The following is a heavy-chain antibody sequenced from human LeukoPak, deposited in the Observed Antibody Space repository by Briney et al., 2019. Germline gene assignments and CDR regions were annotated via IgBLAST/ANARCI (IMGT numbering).Heavy chain of an antibody. CDR3: ARRVGFYGSGSLNYFDP. V-gene: IGHV4-61*02. Sequence: SETLSLTCTVSGGSISSGGYYWSWIRQPAGKGPEWIGRIYTTGSTNYNPSLKSRVTISVDTSKNQFSLKLSSVTAADTAVYYCARRVGFYGSGSLNYFDPWGQGILVSVSS. CDR1: GGSISSGGYY. J-gene: IGHJ5*01. D-gene: IGHD3-10*01. CDR2: IYTTGST.